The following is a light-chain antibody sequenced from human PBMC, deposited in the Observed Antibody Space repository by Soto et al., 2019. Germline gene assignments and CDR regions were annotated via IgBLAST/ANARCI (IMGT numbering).Light chain of an antibody. CDR1: QGITNY. V-gene: IGKV1-27*01. J-gene: IGKJ5*01. CDR3: QNYKSALRIT. Sequence: DIQMTQSPSSLSASVGDRVTIGCRASQGITNYLAWYQRKPGKVPKLLIYAASTLQSGVPSRFSGSGSGTDFTLTISSLQPEDVATYYCQNYKSALRITFGQGTRLEI. CDR2: AAS.